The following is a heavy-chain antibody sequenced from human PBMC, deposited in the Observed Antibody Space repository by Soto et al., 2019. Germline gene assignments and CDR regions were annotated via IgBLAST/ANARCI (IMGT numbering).Heavy chain of an antibody. V-gene: IGHV4-31*03. Sequence: TSETLSLTCIVSCESIGSGGHYLNWIRQRPEKGLEWIGYIYYSGSTHYNPSLRSRLTISLDTSKNQFFLRLVSVTAADTALYYCARDQALAPTVWGYWGQGIQVTVYS. CDR2: IYYSGST. CDR3: ARDQALAPTVWGY. CDR1: CESIGSGGHY. J-gene: IGHJ4*02. D-gene: IGHD7-27*01.